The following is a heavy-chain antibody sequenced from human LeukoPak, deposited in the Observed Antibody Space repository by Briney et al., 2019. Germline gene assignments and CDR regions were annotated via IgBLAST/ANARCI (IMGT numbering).Heavy chain of an antibody. D-gene: IGHD1-14*01. V-gene: IGHV3-72*01. CDR1: GFTFSDHY. CDR3: ARGANHPFDP. Sequence: PGGSLRLSCAASGFTFSDHYMDWVRQAPGKGLEWVGRSRNKPNYYTTEYAASVKGRFTISRDDSKNSLYLQLNSLKAEDTAVYFCARGANHPFDPWGQGTLVTVSS. J-gene: IGHJ5*01. CDR2: SRNKPNYYTT.